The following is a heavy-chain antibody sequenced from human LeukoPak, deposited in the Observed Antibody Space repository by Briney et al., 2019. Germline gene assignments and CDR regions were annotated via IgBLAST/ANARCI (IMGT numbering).Heavy chain of an antibody. Sequence: ASVKVSCKASGGTFSSYAISWVRQAPGQGLEWMGGIIPIFGTANYAQKFQGRVTITADESTSTAYMELSSLRSEDTAVYYCAGQLGHQNPYYFDYWGQGTLVTVSS. CDR2: IIPIFGTA. CDR1: GGTFSSYA. V-gene: IGHV1-69*13. D-gene: IGHD7-27*01. J-gene: IGHJ4*02. CDR3: AGQLGHQNPYYFDY.